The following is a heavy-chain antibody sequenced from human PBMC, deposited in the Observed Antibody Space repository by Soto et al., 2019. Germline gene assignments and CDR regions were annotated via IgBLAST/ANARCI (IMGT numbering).Heavy chain of an antibody. CDR3: VRAEPYCSGPSCYYFNY. CDR2: ISSSSSYI. D-gene: IGHD2-2*01. Sequence: GGSLRLSCAASGFTFSSFSMNWVRQAPGKGLEWVSYISSSSSYIYYADSVKGRFTISRDNAKNSLYLQMNSLRAEDTAVYYCVRAEPYCSGPSCYYFNYWGQGTLVTVSS. J-gene: IGHJ4*02. CDR1: GFTFSSFS. V-gene: IGHV3-21*01.